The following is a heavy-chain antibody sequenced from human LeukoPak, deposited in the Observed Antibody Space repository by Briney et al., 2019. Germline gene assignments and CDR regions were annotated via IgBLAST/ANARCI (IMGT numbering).Heavy chain of an antibody. Sequence: SSQTLSLTCTVSGGSISSGGYYWSWIRQHPGKGLEWIGYIYYSGSTYYNPSLKSRVTISVDTSKNQFSLKLSSVTAADTGVYYCARGRLRLGELSFGVDYWGQGTLVTVSS. D-gene: IGHD3-16*02. J-gene: IGHJ4*02. CDR2: IYYSGST. CDR3: ARGRLRLGELSFGVDY. CDR1: GGSISSGGYY. V-gene: IGHV4-31*03.